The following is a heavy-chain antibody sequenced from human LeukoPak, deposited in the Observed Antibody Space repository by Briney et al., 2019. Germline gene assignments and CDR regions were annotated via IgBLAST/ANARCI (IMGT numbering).Heavy chain of an antibody. Sequence: SVKVSCKASGYTFTSYGISWVRQAPGQGLEWMGGIIPIFGTANYAQKFQGRVTITADESTSTAYMELSSLRSEDTAVYYCARLPLRSIAVGYYGMDVWGQGTTVTVSS. V-gene: IGHV1-69*13. CDR2: IIPIFGTA. CDR1: GYTFTSYG. J-gene: IGHJ6*02. D-gene: IGHD6-6*01. CDR3: ARLPLRSIAVGYYGMDV.